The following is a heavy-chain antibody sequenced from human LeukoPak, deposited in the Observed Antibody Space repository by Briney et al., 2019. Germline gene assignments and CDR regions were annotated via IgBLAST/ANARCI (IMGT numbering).Heavy chain of an antibody. Sequence: PSETLSLTCTVSGDSISNFYWSWIRQPAGKGLEWIGRIYTSGSTNYNPSLKSRVTMSVDTSKNQFSLKLSSVTAADTAVYYCARVGSSGAIDYWGQGTLVTVSS. CDR2: IYTSGST. CDR3: ARVGSSGAIDY. V-gene: IGHV4-4*07. CDR1: GDSISNFY. J-gene: IGHJ4*02. D-gene: IGHD6-19*01.